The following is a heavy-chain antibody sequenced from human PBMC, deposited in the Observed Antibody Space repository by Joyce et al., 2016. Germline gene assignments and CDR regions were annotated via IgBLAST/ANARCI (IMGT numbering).Heavy chain of an antibody. V-gene: IGHV3-21*02. CDR1: GFTFSTSS. CDR3: ARGGIVYDYSMDL. Sequence: EVQLVESGGGLVKPGGSLRISCAASGFTFSTSSMSWFRRAPGKGLEWVAAISSYSTYIFYADSVKGRVTVSRDNAKNSLYLQMNSLRAEDTAVFFCARGGIVYDYSMDLWGQGTTVTVSS. CDR2: ISSYSTYI. D-gene: IGHD3-22*01. J-gene: IGHJ6*02.